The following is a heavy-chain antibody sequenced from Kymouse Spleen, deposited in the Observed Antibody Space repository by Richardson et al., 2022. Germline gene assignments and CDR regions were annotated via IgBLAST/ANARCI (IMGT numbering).Heavy chain of an antibody. J-gene: IGHJ4*02. CDR1: GFTFSSYW. CDR2: IKQDGSEK. D-gene: IGHD3-3*01. Sequence: EVQLVESGGGLVQPGGSLRLSCAASGFTFSSYWMSWVRQAPGKGLEWVANIKQDGSEKYYVDSVKGRFTISRDNAKNSLYLQMNSLRAEDTAVYYCARDYDFWSGYRFDYWGQGTLVTVSS. CDR3: ARDYDFWSGYRFDY. V-gene: IGHV3-7*01.